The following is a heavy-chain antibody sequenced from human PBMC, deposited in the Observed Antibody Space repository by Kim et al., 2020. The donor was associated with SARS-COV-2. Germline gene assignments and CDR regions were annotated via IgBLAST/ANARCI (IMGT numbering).Heavy chain of an antibody. V-gene: IGHV1-2*06. J-gene: IGHJ5*02. Sequence: ASVKVSCKASGYTFTGYYMHWVRQAPGQGLEWMGRINPNSGGTNYAQKFQGRVTVTRDTSINTAYMELTSLRSDDTAVYYCARHYDKSASDNWFDPWGQGTLVTVSS. CDR3: ARHYDKSASDNWFDP. D-gene: IGHD3-22*01. CDR1: GYTFTGYY. CDR2: INPNSGGT.